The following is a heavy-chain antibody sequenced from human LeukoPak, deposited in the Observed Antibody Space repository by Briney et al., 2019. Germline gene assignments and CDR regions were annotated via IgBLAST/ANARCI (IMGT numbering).Heavy chain of an antibody. CDR3: ARVPSGGPFDY. D-gene: IGHD2-15*01. V-gene: IGHV1-18*01. Sequence: ASVKVSCKGSGYTFTKYAISWVRQAPGQGLEWMGWISAYNGNTNYAQRLQGRVTMTTDTSTSTAYMELRSLTSDDTAVYYCARVPSGGPFDYWGQGTLVTVSS. J-gene: IGHJ4*02. CDR2: ISAYNGNT. CDR1: GYTFTKYA.